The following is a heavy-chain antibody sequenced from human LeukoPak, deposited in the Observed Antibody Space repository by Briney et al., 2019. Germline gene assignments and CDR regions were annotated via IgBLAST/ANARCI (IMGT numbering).Heavy chain of an antibody. CDR2: INDSGST. CDR1: GGSFSGYY. Sequence: SETLTLTCAVYGGSFSGYYWSWIRQPPGKGLEWIGEINDSGSTTYNPSLMSRVTISVDTSKNQSSLKLSSGTAADTAVYYCAIFPHSSGTTKDYWGQGTLVTVSS. CDR3: AIFPHSSGTTKDY. V-gene: IGHV4-34*01. D-gene: IGHD6-19*01. J-gene: IGHJ4*02.